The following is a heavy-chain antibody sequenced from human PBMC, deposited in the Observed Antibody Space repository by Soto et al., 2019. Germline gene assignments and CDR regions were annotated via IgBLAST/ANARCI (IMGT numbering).Heavy chain of an antibody. CDR3: ARVPFYDSSGRSYYFDY. Sequence: QVQLQESGPGLVKPSQTLSLTCTVSGGSISSGDYYWSWIRQPPGKGLECIGYIYYSGSTYYNPSLKTRVTISVDTSKNQCSLKLSSVTAADTAVYYCARVPFYDSSGRSYYFDYWGQGTLVTVSS. D-gene: IGHD3-22*01. V-gene: IGHV4-30-4*01. CDR1: GGSISSGDYY. CDR2: IYYSGST. J-gene: IGHJ4*02.